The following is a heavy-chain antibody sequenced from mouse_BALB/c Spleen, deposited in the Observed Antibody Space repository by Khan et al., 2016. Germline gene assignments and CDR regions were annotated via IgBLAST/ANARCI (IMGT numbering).Heavy chain of an antibody. D-gene: IGHD1-1*01. Sequence: QVQLKESGPGLVAPSQSLSITCTVSGFSLSSYGVHWVRQPPGKGLEWLGVIWAGGTTNYNLALMSRLRIRNDNSKSQVFLKMNSLQTDDTAMYYCAREDYYGSRWFAYWGQGTLVTVSA. CDR3: AREDYYGSRWFAY. V-gene: IGHV2-9*02. CDR1: GFSLSSYG. J-gene: IGHJ3*01. CDR2: IWAGGTT.